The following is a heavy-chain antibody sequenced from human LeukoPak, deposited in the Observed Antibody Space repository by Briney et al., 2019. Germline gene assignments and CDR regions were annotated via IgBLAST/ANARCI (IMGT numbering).Heavy chain of an antibody. CDR1: GYTFTSYY. CDR3: ARLLNYYDSSGYYYVPGYYFDY. Sequence: ASVKVSCKASGYTFTSYYMHWVRQAPGQGLEWMGIINPSGGNTSYAQKFQGRVTVTRDTSTSTVYMELSSLRSEDTAVYYCARLLNYYDSSGYYYVPGYYFDYWGQGTLVTVSS. D-gene: IGHD3-22*01. V-gene: IGHV1-46*01. CDR2: INPSGGNT. J-gene: IGHJ4*02.